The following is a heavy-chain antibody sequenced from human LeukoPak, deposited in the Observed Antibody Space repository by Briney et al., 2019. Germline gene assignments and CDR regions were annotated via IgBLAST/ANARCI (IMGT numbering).Heavy chain of an antibody. D-gene: IGHD1-7*01. CDR1: GFTFSSYW. J-gene: IGHJ2*01. CDR2: INSDGSST. CDR3: ARDGNFYFDL. Sequence: GGSLRLSCAASGFTFSSYWMHWVRQAPGKGLVWVSLINSDGSSTSYADSVKGRFTISRDNAKNSLYLQMNSLRAEDTAVYYCARDGNFYFDLWGRGTLVTVSS. V-gene: IGHV3-74*01.